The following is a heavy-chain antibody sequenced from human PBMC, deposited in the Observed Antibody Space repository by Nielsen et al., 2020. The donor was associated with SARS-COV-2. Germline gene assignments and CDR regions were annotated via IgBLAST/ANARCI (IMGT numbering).Heavy chain of an antibody. CDR1: GYSFTSYW. Sequence: GESLKISCKGSGYSFTSYWISWVRQMPGKGLEWMGRIDPSDSYTNYSPSFQGHVTISADKSISTAYLQWSSLKASDTAMYYCARTTGRRYFDWTIDYWGQGTLVTVSS. CDR3: ARTTGRRYFDWTIDY. CDR2: IDPSDSYT. J-gene: IGHJ4*02. D-gene: IGHD3-9*01. V-gene: IGHV5-10-1*01.